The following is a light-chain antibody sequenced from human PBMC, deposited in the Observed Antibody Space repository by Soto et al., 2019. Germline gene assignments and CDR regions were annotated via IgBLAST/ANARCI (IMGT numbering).Light chain of an antibody. CDR2: GNS. Sequence: QSVLTQPPSVSGAPGQRVTLSCTGSSSNIGAGYDVHWYQQLPGTAPKLLIYGNSNRPSGVPDRFSGSKSGTSASLAITGLQAEGEADYYCQSYDSSLSGYVFGTGTKVTVL. V-gene: IGLV1-40*01. J-gene: IGLJ1*01. CDR1: SSNIGAGYD. CDR3: QSYDSSLSGYV.